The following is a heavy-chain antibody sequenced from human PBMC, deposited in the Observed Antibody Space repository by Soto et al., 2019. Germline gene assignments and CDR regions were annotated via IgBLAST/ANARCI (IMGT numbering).Heavy chain of an antibody. V-gene: IGHV3-9*01. Sequence: EVHLVESGGGLVQPGRSLRLSCAASGFTFDDYAMHWVRQAPGKGLEWVSGINWNSGSIGYADSVKGRFAISRDNAQNSLYLQMNSLRPEDTALSYCAKSYSSSGGSFDYWGQGTLVTVSS. J-gene: IGHJ4*02. CDR3: AKSYSSSGGSFDY. CDR1: GFTFDDYA. CDR2: INWNSGSI. D-gene: IGHD6-13*01.